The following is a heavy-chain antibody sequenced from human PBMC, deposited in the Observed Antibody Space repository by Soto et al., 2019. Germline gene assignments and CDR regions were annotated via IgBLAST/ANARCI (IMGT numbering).Heavy chain of an antibody. J-gene: IGHJ4*02. D-gene: IGHD6-13*01. Sequence: ASVKVSCKASGYTFTNYIITWVRQAPGQGLEWMGWIIAGNGNTKYSQKFQGRVTITRDTSASTAYMELSSLRSEDTAVYYCASAYSSSWYRVDYWGQGTLVTVSS. CDR1: GYTFTNYI. CDR3: ASAYSSSWYRVDY. V-gene: IGHV1-3*01. CDR2: IIAGNGNT.